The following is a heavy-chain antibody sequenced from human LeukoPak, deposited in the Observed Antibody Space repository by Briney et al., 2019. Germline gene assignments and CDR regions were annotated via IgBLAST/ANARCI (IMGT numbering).Heavy chain of an antibody. CDR1: GFTFSSYW. CDR3: VRAVGGKDGRTFGY. D-gene: IGHD5-24*01. CDR2: VSSDGSIT. Sequence: GGSLRLSCAASGFTFSSYWMHWVRQAPGKGLVWVSRVSSDGSITDYTDSVKGRFTISRDNAKNTLYLQMNSLRAEDTAMYYCVRAVGGKDGRTFGYWAQGTLVTVSS. J-gene: IGHJ4*02. V-gene: IGHV3-74*01.